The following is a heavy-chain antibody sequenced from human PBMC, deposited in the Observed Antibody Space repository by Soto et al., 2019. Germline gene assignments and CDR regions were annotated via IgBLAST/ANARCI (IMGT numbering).Heavy chain of an antibody. CDR1: AFTFSNYG. Sequence: QVQLVESGGGVVQPVRSLRLSCAASAFTFSNYGMHWVRQAPGKGLEWVAIIWSEGTNKYYADSVKGRFTISRDNSKNTLYLQMNSLRAEDTAVYYCARDRQYCSGGSCYTMIDYWGQGTLVTVSS. CDR2: IWSEGTNK. V-gene: IGHV3-33*01. J-gene: IGHJ4*02. D-gene: IGHD2-15*01. CDR3: ARDRQYCSGGSCYTMIDY.